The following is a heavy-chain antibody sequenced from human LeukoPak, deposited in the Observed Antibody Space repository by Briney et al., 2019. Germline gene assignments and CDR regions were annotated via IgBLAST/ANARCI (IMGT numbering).Heavy chain of an antibody. D-gene: IGHD6-13*01. CDR1: GGSISSTAYY. Sequence: SETLSLTCTVSGGSISSTAYYWGWIRQPPGKGLEWIGSMYYSGNTYYNPSLKSRVTMSVDTPKNQFSLKLTSVTAADTAVFYCARQVSYSTSLLGYYFDSWGQGILVTVSS. CDR2: MYYSGNT. J-gene: IGHJ4*02. V-gene: IGHV4-39*01. CDR3: ARQVSYSTSLLGYYFDS.